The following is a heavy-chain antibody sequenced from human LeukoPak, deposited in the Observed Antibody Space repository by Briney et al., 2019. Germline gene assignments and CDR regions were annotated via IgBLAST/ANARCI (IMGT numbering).Heavy chain of an antibody. Sequence: GSLRLSCAASGFTFSSYAMSWVRQAPGKGLEWVSAISGSGGSTYYADSVKGRFTISRDNSKNTLYLQMNSLRAEDTAVYYCAKDGSGGGGLRSRFFDYWGQGTLVTVSS. D-gene: IGHD3-10*01. CDR1: GFTFSSYA. J-gene: IGHJ4*02. CDR2: ISGSGGST. CDR3: AKDGSGGGGLRSRFFDY. V-gene: IGHV3-23*01.